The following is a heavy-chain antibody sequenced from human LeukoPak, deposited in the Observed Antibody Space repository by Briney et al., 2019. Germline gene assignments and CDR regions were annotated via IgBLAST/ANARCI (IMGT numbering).Heavy chain of an antibody. J-gene: IGHJ4*02. V-gene: IGHV3-23*01. Sequence: RGSLRLSCAASGFAFSSYAMSWVRQAPGKGLEWVSTISSSGGSTYYADSVKGRFTVSRDNSKNTVFLQMNSLRAEDTAVYYCAKDLGRDGYEIFDYWGQGTLVTVSS. CDR2: ISSSGGST. D-gene: IGHD5-24*01. CDR3: AKDLGRDGYEIFDY. CDR1: GFAFSSYA.